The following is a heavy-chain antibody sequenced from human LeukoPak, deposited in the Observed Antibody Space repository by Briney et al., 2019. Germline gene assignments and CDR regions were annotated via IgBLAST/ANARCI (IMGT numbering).Heavy chain of an antibody. CDR3: ARDDIYRGFDY. Sequence: PGGXXXXSCAASGFTFSSYSMNWVRQAPGKGLEWVSSISSSSSYIYYADSVKGRLTIYRDKAKNSLYLQMNSLRAEDTAVYYCARDDIYRGFDYWGQGTLVTVSS. CDR1: GFTFSSYS. J-gene: IGHJ4*02. CDR2: ISSSSSYI. D-gene: IGHD3-9*01. V-gene: IGHV3-21*01.